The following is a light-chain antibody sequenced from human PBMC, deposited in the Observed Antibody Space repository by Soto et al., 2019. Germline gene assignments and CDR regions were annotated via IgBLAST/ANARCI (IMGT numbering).Light chain of an antibody. CDR2: DAS. CDR3: QQYDKWFSIT. J-gene: IGKJ5*01. V-gene: IGKV3-15*01. Sequence: EIVMAQSQATLSVSPGERATLSCRAGQSVGRKLVCYQQKAGQAPRPLIFDASTRATGIPARFSGSGSGTEFTLTISRLEPEDFAVYYCQQYDKWFSITFGQGTRLEI. CDR1: QSVGRK.